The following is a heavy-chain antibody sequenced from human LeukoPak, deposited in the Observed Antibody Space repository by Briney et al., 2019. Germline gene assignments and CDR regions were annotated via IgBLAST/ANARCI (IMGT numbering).Heavy chain of an antibody. Sequence: SETLSLTCTVSGGSISSYYWSWIRQPAGKGLEWIGRIYNGVSTNYNPSLKSRVTMSADTSKNQFSLKLSSVTAADTAVYYCARKHDSGWYFDYWGQGTLVTVSS. CDR2: IYNGVST. J-gene: IGHJ4*02. D-gene: IGHD6-19*01. CDR1: GGSISSYY. V-gene: IGHV4-4*07. CDR3: ARKHDSGWYFDY.